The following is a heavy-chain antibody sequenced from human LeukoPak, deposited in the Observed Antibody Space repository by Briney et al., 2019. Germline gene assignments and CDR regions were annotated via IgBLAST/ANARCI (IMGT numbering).Heavy chain of an antibody. CDR1: GFTFSSYG. Sequence: QPGESLRLSCAASGFTFSSYGMHWVRQAPGKGQEWVAVISYDGSSKYYADSVKGRFTISRENSKNTLFLQMNSLRADDTAVFYCAKDGGFYGENLDYWGQGTLVTVSS. CDR3: AKDGGFYGENLDY. V-gene: IGHV3-30*18. J-gene: IGHJ4*02. D-gene: IGHD4-17*01. CDR2: ISYDGSSK.